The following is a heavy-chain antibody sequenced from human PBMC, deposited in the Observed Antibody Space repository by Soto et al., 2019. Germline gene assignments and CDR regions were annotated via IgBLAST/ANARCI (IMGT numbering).Heavy chain of an antibody. Sequence: ASVKVSCKASGYTFTSYYMHWVRQAPGQGLEWMGIINPSGGSTSYAQKFQGRVTMTRDTSTSTGYMELSSLRSEDTAVYYCARLLVPAAMRGPFDPWGQGTLVTVSS. CDR3: ARLLVPAAMRGPFDP. D-gene: IGHD2-2*01. CDR2: INPSGGST. CDR1: GYTFTSYY. V-gene: IGHV1-46*01. J-gene: IGHJ5*02.